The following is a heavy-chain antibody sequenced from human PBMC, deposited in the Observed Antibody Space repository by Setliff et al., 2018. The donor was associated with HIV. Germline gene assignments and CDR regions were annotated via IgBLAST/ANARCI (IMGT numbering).Heavy chain of an antibody. CDR1: GGTFSASG. Sequence: SVKVSCKSSGGTFSASGFSWVRQAPGPGLEWMGGIIPAFGTADYAQKFQGRVTITADASTSTAYMELISLRSEDTAVYYCARGEGSGWDTVEENYYNLDVWGPGTTVTVSS. D-gene: IGHD6-19*01. J-gene: IGHJ6*02. CDR2: IIPAFGTA. V-gene: IGHV1-69*13. CDR3: ARGEGSGWDTVEENYYNLDV.